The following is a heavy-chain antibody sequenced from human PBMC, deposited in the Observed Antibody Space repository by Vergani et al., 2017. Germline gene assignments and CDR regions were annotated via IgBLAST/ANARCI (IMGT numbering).Heavy chain of an antibody. V-gene: IGHV3-15*01. J-gene: IGHJ4*02. D-gene: IGHD2-15*01. CDR3: TTDLGYCSGGSCDSFDY. CDR2: IKSKTDGGTT. CDR1: GFTFSNAW. Sequence: EVQLVESGGGLVKPGGSLRLSCAASGFTFSNAWMSWVRQAPGKGLEWVGRIKSKTDGGTTDYAAPVKGRFTISRDDSKNTLYLQMNSLKTEDTAVYYCTTDLGYCSGGSCDSFDYSGQGTLVTVSS.